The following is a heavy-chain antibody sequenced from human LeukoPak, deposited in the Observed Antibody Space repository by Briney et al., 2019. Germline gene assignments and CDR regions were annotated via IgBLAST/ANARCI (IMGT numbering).Heavy chain of an antibody. CDR2: ISYDGSNK. CDR1: GFSFSSYG. J-gene: IGHJ4*02. Sequence: GSLLLSCAASGFSFSSYGMHWVRQAPGKGLEWVAVISYDGSNKYYTDSVKGRFTISRDNSKNTLYLQMNSLRAEDTAVYYCAKRIAVAGTIGAFDYWGQGTLVTVSS. CDR3: AKRIAVAGTIGAFDY. D-gene: IGHD6-19*01. V-gene: IGHV3-30*18.